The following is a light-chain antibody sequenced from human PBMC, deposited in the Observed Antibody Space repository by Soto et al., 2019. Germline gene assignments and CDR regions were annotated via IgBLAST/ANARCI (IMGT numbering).Light chain of an antibody. J-gene: IGLJ3*02. V-gene: IGLV2-8*01. CDR2: EVT. Sequence: QSALTQPPSASGSHGQSVTISCTGTSRDVGSYDYVSWYQQHPGKAHKLLIYEVTKRPSGVPDRFSGSKSGNTASLTVSGLQAEDEADYFCSSYAGSNNVVFGGGTKVTVL. CDR3: SSYAGSNNVV. CDR1: SRDVGSYDY.